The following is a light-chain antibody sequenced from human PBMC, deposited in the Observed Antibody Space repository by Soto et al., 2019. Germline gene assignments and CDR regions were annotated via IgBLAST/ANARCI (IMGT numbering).Light chain of an antibody. Sequence: DIVLTQSPDSLAVSLGERATINCKSSQSVIYSSNNKNYLVWYQKKPGQPPKRLIYWASTRESGVPDRFSSRGSGTDFTLTISSLQAEDVAVYYCQQYYSIPITFGQGTRLEIK. CDR2: WAS. V-gene: IGKV4-1*01. CDR1: QSVIYSSNNKNY. J-gene: IGKJ5*01. CDR3: QQYYSIPIT.